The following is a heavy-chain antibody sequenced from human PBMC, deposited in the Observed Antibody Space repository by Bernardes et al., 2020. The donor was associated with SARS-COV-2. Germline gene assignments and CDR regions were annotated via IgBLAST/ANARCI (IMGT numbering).Heavy chain of an antibody. CDR3: VRERIIVFTGSFQI. V-gene: IGHV1-18*01. J-gene: IGHJ3*02. CDR2: IRADNGNT. CDR1: GHTFSTYT. Sequence: ASVKVSCKASGHTFSTYTFNWVRQAPGQGLEWMGWIRADNGNTLYAQKFLGRVTMTRDTSTSSVYLDLRSLSSDDTAVYYCVRERIIVFTGSFQIWGQGTLLTVSS. D-gene: IGHD3-9*01.